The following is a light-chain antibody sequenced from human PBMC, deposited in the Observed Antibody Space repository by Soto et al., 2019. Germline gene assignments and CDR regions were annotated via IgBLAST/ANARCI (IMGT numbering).Light chain of an antibody. J-gene: IGKJ4*01. V-gene: IGKV1-39*01. Sequence: DIQMTQSPSSLSASVGDRVTITCRASQSISSSLNWYQQKTGKAPKLLIYAASSLQSGVPSRFSGSGSGTDFTLTISSLQPEDFATYYCQQSYSSLALTFGGGTKVDIK. CDR3: QQSYSSLALT. CDR2: AAS. CDR1: QSISSS.